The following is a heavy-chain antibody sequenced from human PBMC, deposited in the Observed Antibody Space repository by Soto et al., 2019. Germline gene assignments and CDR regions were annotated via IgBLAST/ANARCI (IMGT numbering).Heavy chain of an antibody. CDR1: GFSFNAYV. V-gene: IGHV3-23*01. J-gene: IGHJ6*02. D-gene: IGHD2-2*01. Sequence: GGSLRLSCAAXGFSFNAYVMNWVRQAPGKVLEWVSIISFTGDSRYYADSVKDRFTISRDNSQNTLYLQMNSLRAEDTAVYYCAKKSCSSPGCPYGMDVWGQETTVTVSS. CDR2: ISFTGDSR. CDR3: AKKSCSSPGCPYGMDV.